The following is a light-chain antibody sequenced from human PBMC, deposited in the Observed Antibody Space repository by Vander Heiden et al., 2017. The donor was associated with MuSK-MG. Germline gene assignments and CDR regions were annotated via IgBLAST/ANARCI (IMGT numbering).Light chain of an antibody. CDR1: QSISSW. Sequence: DIQMTQSPSTLSASVGDRVTITCRASQSISSWLAWYQQKPGKAPKLLIYKASSLESGVPSRFSGSGSGTEFTLTISSLQPDDFATYYGQQDNSWTFGQGTKLEIK. V-gene: IGKV1-5*03. CDR2: KAS. J-gene: IGKJ2*01. CDR3: QQDNSWT.